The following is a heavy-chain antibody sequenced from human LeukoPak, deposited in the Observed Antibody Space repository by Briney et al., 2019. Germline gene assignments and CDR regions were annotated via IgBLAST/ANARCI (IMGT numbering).Heavy chain of an antibody. V-gene: IGHV1-69*05. CDR3: ARGAHSGSFSSWFHP. CDR1: GGTFNKYA. CDR2: IIPMHAPA. D-gene: IGHD3-10*01. J-gene: IGHJ5*02. Sequence: SVKVSCKASGGTFNKYAITWVRQAPGQGLEWMGGIIPMHAPARYAQNFQGRATITTDESTSTAYMELSSLKSEDTALYYCARGAHSGSFSSWFHPWGQGTLVTVSS.